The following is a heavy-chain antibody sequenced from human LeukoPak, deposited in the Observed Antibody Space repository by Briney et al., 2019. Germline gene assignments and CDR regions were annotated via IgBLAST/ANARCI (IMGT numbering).Heavy chain of an antibody. Sequence: SETLSLTCTVSGGSISSYYWSWIRQPPGKGLEWIGYIYYSGSTYYNPSLKSRVTISVDTSKNQFSLKLSSVTAADTAVYYCARVYYYDSSGYYPDLTYYFDYWGQGTLVTVSS. CDR1: GGSISSYY. CDR2: IYYSGST. J-gene: IGHJ4*02. V-gene: IGHV4-59*12. CDR3: ARVYYYDSSGYYPDLTYYFDY. D-gene: IGHD3-22*01.